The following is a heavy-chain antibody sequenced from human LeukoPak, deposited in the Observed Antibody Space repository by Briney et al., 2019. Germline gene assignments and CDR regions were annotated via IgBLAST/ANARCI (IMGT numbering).Heavy chain of an antibody. D-gene: IGHD3-16*01. Sequence: GGSLRLSCAASGFTFRSYGMHWVRQAPGKGLEWVAYIRYDGNNKFYTVSVNGRFTISRDNSKNTLYLQMNNLRSEDTGVYYCANGGGAYDVIDYWGQGTLVTVSS. V-gene: IGHV3-30*02. CDR3: ANGGGAYDVIDY. J-gene: IGHJ4*02. CDR2: IRYDGNNK. CDR1: GFTFRSYG.